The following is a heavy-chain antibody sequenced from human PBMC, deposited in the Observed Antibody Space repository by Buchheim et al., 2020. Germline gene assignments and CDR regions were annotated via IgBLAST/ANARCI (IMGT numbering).Heavy chain of an antibody. CDR3: AKVSSWSDYYFDY. D-gene: IGHD6-13*01. V-gene: IGHV3-23*01. CDR1: GFTFSSYA. Sequence: EVQLLESGGGLVQPGGSLRLSCAASGFTFSSYAMSWVRQAPGKGLEWVSAISGSGGSTFYADSVKGRFTISRDNSKNKLFLQITSLRAEDTAVYYCAKVSSWSDYYFDYWGQGTL. J-gene: IGHJ4*02. CDR2: ISGSGGST.